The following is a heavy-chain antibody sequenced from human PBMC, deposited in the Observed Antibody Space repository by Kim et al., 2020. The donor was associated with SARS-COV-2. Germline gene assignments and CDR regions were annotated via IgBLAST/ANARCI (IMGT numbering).Heavy chain of an antibody. CDR3: AKAFLRRVVTPVDYFDY. CDR2: ISGDGGST. Sequence: GGSLRLSCAASGFTFDDYAMHWVRQAPGKGLEWVSLISGDGGSTYYADSVKGRFTISRDNSKNSLYLQMNSLRTEDTALYYCAKAFLRRVVTPVDYFDYWGQGTLVTVSS. D-gene: IGHD2-15*01. CDR1: GFTFDDYA. J-gene: IGHJ4*02. V-gene: IGHV3-43*02.